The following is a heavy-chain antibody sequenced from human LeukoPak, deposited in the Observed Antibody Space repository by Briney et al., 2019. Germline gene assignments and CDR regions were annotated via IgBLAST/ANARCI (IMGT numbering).Heavy chain of an antibody. Sequence: PSETLSLTCAVYGGSFSGYYWSWIRQPPGKGLEWIGEINHSGSTNYNPSLKSRVTISVDTSKNQISLKLSSVTAADTAVYYCARGRGYCSSTSCYDLDYWGQGTLVTVSS. CDR3: ARGRGYCSSTSCYDLDY. CDR1: GGSFSGYY. V-gene: IGHV4-34*01. J-gene: IGHJ4*02. CDR2: INHSGST. D-gene: IGHD2-2*01.